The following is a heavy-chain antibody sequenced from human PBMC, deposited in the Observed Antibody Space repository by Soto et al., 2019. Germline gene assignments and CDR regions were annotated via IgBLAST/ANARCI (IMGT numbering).Heavy chain of an antibody. Sequence: QVQLVQSGAEEKKPGASVKVSCKASGYTFTSYAMHWVRQAPGQRLEWMGWINAGNGNTKYSQKFQDRVTITRDTSASTAYRELSSLRSEDTAVYYCARSSGYYLIDDYWGQGTLVTVSS. CDR2: INAGNGNT. CDR3: ARSSGYYLIDDY. J-gene: IGHJ4*02. V-gene: IGHV1-3*05. CDR1: GYTFTSYA. D-gene: IGHD3-22*01.